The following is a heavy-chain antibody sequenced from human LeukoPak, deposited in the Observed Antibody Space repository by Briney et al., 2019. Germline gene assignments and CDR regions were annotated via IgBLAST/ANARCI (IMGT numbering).Heavy chain of an antibody. CDR3: AKDQDPMTTVSAGLDY. CDR1: GFTFSSYA. J-gene: IGHJ4*02. CDR2: ISGSGGST. Sequence: HPGGSLRLSCAASGFTFSSYAMSWVRQAPGKGLEWVSAISGSGGSTYYADSVKGRFTISRDNSKNTLYLQMNSLRAEDTAVYYCAKDQDPMTTVSAGLDYWGQGTLVTVSS. V-gene: IGHV3-23*01. D-gene: IGHD4-11*01.